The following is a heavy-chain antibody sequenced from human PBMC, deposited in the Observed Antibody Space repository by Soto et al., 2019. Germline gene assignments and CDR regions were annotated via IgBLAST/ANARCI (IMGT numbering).Heavy chain of an antibody. CDR1: GYTFTGYY. V-gene: IGHV1-2*04. J-gene: IGHJ4*02. Sequence: QVQLVQSGAEVKKPGASVKVSCKASGYTFTGYYIHWVRQAPGQGLEWMGWINPNSGGTNYAQKFQGWVTMTRETSINTAYMELSGPRSDDTAVYYCARAADSSGYYYYFDYWGQGTLVTVSS. CDR3: ARAADSSGYYYYFDY. CDR2: INPNSGGT. D-gene: IGHD3-22*01.